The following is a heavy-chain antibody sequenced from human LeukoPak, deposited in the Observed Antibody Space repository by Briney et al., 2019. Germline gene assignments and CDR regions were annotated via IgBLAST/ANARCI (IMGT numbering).Heavy chain of an antibody. J-gene: IGHJ4*02. D-gene: IGHD2-21*02. CDR2: INPNSGGT. V-gene: IGHV1-2*02. CDR3: ASEAYCGGDCYSSNPYFDY. CDR1: GYTFTGYY. Sequence: GASVKVSCKASGYTFTGYYVHWVRQAPGQGLEWMGWINPNSGGTNYAQKFQGRVTMTRDTSISTAYMELSRLRSDDTAVYYCASEAYCGGDCYSSNPYFDYWGQGTLVTVSS.